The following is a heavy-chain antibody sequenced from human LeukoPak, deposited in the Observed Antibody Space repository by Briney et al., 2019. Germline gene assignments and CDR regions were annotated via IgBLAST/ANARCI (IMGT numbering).Heavy chain of an antibody. Sequence: SESLSLTCTVSGGSISSHYWSWIRQPPGKGLEWIGYIYYSGSTNYNPSLKSRVTISVDTSKNQFSLKLSSVTAADTAVYYCARGLTRRAWFDPWGQGTLVTVSS. CDR1: GGSISSHY. J-gene: IGHJ5*02. D-gene: IGHD1-14*01. CDR3: ARGLTRRAWFDP. CDR2: IYYSGST. V-gene: IGHV4-59*11.